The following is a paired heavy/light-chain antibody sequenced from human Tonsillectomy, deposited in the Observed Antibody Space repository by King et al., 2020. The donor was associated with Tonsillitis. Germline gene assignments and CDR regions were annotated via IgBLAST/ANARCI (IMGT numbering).Heavy chain of an antibody. CDR1: EGTFSTYGTFSTYA. V-gene: IGHV1-69*01. CDR2: IVPIFDTP. J-gene: IGHJ4*02. CDR3: ARVSYYYNSSGYTFDH. Sequence: QVQLVQSGAEVKKPGSSVKVSCRASEGTFSTYGTFSTYAVGWVRQAPGQGLEWVGGIVPIFDTPSYAPNFQGRVTITADDSTGTAYMELSSLRSEDTAVYYCARVSYYYNSSGYTFDHWGQGTLVTVSS. D-gene: IGHD3-22*01.
Light chain of an antibody. CDR1: QTISSNY. CDR3: QQYASSPQT. V-gene: IGKV3-20*01. CDR2: GAS. J-gene: IGKJ2*01. Sequence: EIVLTQSPGTLSLSPGKRATLSCRASQTISSNYLAWYQQKPGQAPRLLIYGASSRATGVPDRFSGSGSGTDFTLTISRLEPEDFAVYYCQQYASSPQTFGQGTNLEI.